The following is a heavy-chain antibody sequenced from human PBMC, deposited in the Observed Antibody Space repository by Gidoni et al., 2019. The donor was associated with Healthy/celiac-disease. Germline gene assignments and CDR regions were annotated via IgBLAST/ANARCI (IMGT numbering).Heavy chain of an antibody. V-gene: IGHV3-11*01. CDR1: GFAFSVYY. D-gene: IGHD2-2*01. CDR3: ARVAQLLGSYAFDI. J-gene: IGHJ3*02. Sequence: QVQLVELGGGLVKHGGALRLSCAASGFAFSVYYMSWVRQAPGKGLEWVAYINSSGSTLYYEISVEGLFTISSDDAMNSLFLHMNSLKAEDTAVYCCARVAQLLGSYAFDIWGQGTMVTVSS. CDR2: INSSGSTL.